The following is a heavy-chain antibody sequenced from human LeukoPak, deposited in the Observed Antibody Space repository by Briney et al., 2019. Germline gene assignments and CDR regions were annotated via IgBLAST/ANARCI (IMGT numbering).Heavy chain of an antibody. Sequence: GASVKVSCKASGYTFTGYYMHWVRQAPGQGLEWMGWINPNSGGTNYAQKFQGRVTITADESTSTAYMELSSLRSEDTAVYYCARMPYSSSWPRYYYYYGMDVWGQGTTVTVSS. CDR3: ARMPYSSSWPRYYYYYGMDV. D-gene: IGHD6-13*01. CDR1: GYTFTGYY. V-gene: IGHV1-2*02. CDR2: INPNSGGT. J-gene: IGHJ6*02.